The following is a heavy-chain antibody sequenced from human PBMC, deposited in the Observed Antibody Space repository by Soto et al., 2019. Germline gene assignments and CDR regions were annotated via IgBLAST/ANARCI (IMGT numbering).Heavy chain of an antibody. CDR1: GFTLSSYA. CDR3: ARGPTIFGVGVDAFDI. CDR2: ISGSGDFT. V-gene: IGHV3-23*01. D-gene: IGHD3-3*01. Sequence: EVQLLESGGGLVQPGGSLRLSCAASGFTLSSYALSWVRQAPGKGLNWVSGISGSGDFTFDADSVKGRFTISRDNSVNTLSLQMSSLRVEDTAVYYCARGPTIFGVGVDAFDIWGQGTMVTVSS. J-gene: IGHJ3*02.